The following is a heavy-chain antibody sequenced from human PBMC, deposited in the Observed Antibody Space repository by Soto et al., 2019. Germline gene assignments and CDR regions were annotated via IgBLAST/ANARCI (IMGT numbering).Heavy chain of an antibody. CDR2: IYPGDSKT. CDR3: ARHPNYYDSSGYYYSDY. CDR1: GFTFTNYW. V-gene: IGHV5-51*01. J-gene: IGHJ4*02. D-gene: IGHD3-22*01. Sequence: GESLKISCKGSGFTFTNYWIAWVRQMPGKGPEWMGIIYPGDSKTRYTPSFQGQVTISADKSISTAFLHWSSLKASDTAMYYCARHPNYYDSSGYYYSDYWGQGTLVTVSS.